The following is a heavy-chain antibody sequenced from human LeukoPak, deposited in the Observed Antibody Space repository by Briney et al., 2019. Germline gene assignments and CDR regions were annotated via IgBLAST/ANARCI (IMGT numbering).Heavy chain of an antibody. Sequence: PGGSLRLSCAASGFTFSSYSMNWVRQAPGKGLEWVSSISSSSSYIYYADSVKGRFTISRDNAKNSLYLQMNSLRAEDTAVYYCARDLRSDQGLDYWGQGTLVTVSS. V-gene: IGHV3-21*01. CDR1: GFTFSSYS. D-gene: IGHD2-2*01. J-gene: IGHJ4*02. CDR3: ARDLRSDQGLDY. CDR2: ISSSSSYI.